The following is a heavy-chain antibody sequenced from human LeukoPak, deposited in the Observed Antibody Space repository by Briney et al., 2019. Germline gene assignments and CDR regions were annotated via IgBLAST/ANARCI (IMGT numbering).Heavy chain of an antibody. CDR2: IHPGDSDA. V-gene: IGHV5-51*01. CDR3: ARSLASQGRGYFY. J-gene: IGHJ4*02. Sequence: GESLKSSCKGSGYSFTSYWIGWVRQMPGKGLEWMGIIHPGDSDARYSPSFQGKVTISVDKSINTAYLQWSSLKASDTAIYYCARSLASQGRGYFYWGEGPLITVSS. D-gene: IGHD2-15*01. CDR1: GYSFTSYW.